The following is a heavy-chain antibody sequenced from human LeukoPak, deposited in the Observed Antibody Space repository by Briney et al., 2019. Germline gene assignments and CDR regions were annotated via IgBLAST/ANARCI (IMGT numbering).Heavy chain of an antibody. V-gene: IGHV3-23*01. J-gene: IGHJ4*02. CDR3: AKVAYGDPDYFDY. Sequence: ETLSLTCTVSGGSISSSSYYWGWIRQPPGKGLEWVSAISGNGGSTYYADSVKGRFTISRDNSKNTLYLQMNSLRAEDTAVYYCAKVAYGDPDYFDYWGQGTLVTVSS. CDR2: ISGNGGST. D-gene: IGHD4-17*01. CDR1: GGSISSSSYY.